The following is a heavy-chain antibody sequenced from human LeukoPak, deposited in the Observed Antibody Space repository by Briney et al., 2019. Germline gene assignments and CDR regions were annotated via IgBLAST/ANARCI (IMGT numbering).Heavy chain of an antibody. CDR1: GYSISTSYY. CDR2: IYHSGNT. CDR3: ARMLGYSYGLTGVPDV. J-gene: IGHJ6*04. V-gene: IGHV4-38-2*02. D-gene: IGHD5-18*01. Sequence: SETLSLTCTVSGYSISTSYYWGWIRQPPGKGLEWIGSIYHSGNTYYNPSLKSRVTISVDTSKNQFSLKLSSVTAADTAVYYCARMLGYSYGLTGVPDVWGKGTTVTVSS.